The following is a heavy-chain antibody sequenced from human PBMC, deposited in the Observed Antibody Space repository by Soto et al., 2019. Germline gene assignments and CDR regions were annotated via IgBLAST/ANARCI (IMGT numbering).Heavy chain of an antibody. CDR1: GGSISSYY. CDR3: ARVIGNPK. J-gene: IGHJ4*02. Sequence: QVQLQESGPGLVKPSETLSLTCTVSGGSISSYYWSWIRQPPGKGLEWIGYIYYSGSTNYNPSLKSRVTISVDTSKNQFALKLSSVTAADTAVYYCARVIGNPKWGQGTLVTVSS. V-gene: IGHV4-59*01. D-gene: IGHD3-16*02. CDR2: IYYSGST.